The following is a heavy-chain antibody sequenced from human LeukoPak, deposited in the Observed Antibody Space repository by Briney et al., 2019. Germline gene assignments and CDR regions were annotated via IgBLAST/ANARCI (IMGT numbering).Heavy chain of an antibody. CDR3: ARDSPDTALDY. J-gene: IGHJ4*02. V-gene: IGHV3-33*01. Sequence: GGSLRLSCAASGFTFSSYGMHWVRQAPGKGLEWVAVIWNDGSNKYYADSVKGRFTIARDNSKNTLYMQMNSLRAEDTAVYYCARDSPDTALDYWGQGTLVTVSS. CDR1: GFTFSSYG. CDR2: IWNDGSNK. D-gene: IGHD5-18*01.